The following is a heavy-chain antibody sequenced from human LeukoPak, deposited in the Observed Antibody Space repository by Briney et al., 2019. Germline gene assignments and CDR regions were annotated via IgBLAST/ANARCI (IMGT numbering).Heavy chain of an antibody. D-gene: IGHD3-16*01. CDR2: ISYDANKQ. V-gene: IGHV3-30-3*01. CDR3: VRISLAFGVDV. J-gene: IGHJ6*02. CDR1: GFTFSSYT. Sequence: PGGSLRLSCAVSGFTFSSYTMHWVRQAPGKGLEWVALISYDANKQFQSDSVKGRFTISRDNSKNTLYLQMNSLRVEDTAVYYCVRISLAFGVDVWGQGTTVIVSS.